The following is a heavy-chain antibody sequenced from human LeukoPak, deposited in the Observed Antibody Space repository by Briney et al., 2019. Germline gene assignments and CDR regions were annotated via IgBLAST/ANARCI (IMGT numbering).Heavy chain of an antibody. CDR2: IKQDGSEK. Sequence: GGSLRLSCAASGFTFSSYWMSWVRQAPGKGLEWVANIKQDGSEKYYVDSVKGRFTISRDNAKNSLYLQMNSLRAEDTAVYYCARAHLGPYYYYMDVWGKGTTVTISS. J-gene: IGHJ6*03. CDR1: GFTFSSYW. V-gene: IGHV3-7*03. CDR3: ARAHLGPYYYYMDV.